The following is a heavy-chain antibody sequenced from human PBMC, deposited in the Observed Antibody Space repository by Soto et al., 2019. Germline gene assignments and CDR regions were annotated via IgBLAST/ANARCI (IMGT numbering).Heavy chain of an antibody. Sequence: HVQLQESGPGLVKPSGTLSLTCAVSGGSINTDDWWSWVRQPPGKGLEWIGEVHHSGTTNYIQSLKSRLTMSVDKSGNRVSLEMTSVTAADTAVYFCARGFDYRWVYWGHGALVTVSS. CDR3: ARGFDYRWVY. CDR2: VHHSGTT. J-gene: IGHJ4*01. CDR1: GGSINTDDW. V-gene: IGHV4-4*02. D-gene: IGHD3-16*02.